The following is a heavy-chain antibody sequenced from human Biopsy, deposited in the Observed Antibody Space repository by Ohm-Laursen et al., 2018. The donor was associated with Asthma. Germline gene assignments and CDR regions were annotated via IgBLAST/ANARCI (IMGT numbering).Heavy chain of an antibody. CDR3: ARCQVGYSSGWSLLLKKIYYSGMDV. J-gene: IGHJ6*02. D-gene: IGHD6-19*01. V-gene: IGHV1-69*01. Sequence: GSSVKVSCKASGGMFGNYAISWVRQAPGQGLEWLGGIMTVFGTTNYAQKFQGRVTITADESASTAYMEVTSLRSEDTAIYYCARCQVGYSSGWSLLLKKIYYSGMDVWGQGNAVTVSS. CDR2: IMTVFGTT. CDR1: GGMFGNYA.